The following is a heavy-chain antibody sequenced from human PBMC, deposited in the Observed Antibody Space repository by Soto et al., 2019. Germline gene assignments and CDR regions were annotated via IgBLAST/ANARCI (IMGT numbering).Heavy chain of an antibody. CDR2: IYHSGST. CDR3: ATFYDYVWGSYRYAQYYFDY. D-gene: IGHD3-16*02. CDR1: GGSISSSNW. V-gene: IGHV4-4*02. J-gene: IGHJ4*02. Sequence: SETLSLTCAVSGGSISSSNWWSWVRQPPGKGLEWIGEIYHSGSTNYNPSLKSRVTISVDKSKNQFSLKLSSVTAADTAVYYCATFYDYVWGSYRYAQYYFDYWGQGILVTVS.